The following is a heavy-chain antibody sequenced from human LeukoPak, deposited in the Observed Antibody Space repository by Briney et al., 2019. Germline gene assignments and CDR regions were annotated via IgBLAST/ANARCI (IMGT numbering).Heavy chain of an antibody. V-gene: IGHV3-23*01. J-gene: IGHJ4*02. D-gene: IGHD5-18*01. Sequence: GGSLRLSCAAPGFTLSSYGMSWVRQAPGKGLEWVSVISGSGGITYYADSVKGRFTISRDNSKNMLYLQMNSLRAEDTAVYYCAKDTGIQLSYFDYWGQGTLVTVSS. CDR3: AKDTGIQLSYFDY. CDR2: ISGSGGIT. CDR1: GFTLSSYG.